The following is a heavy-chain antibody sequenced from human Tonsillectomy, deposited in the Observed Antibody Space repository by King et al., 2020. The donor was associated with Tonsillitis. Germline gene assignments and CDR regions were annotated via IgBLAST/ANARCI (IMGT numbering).Heavy chain of an antibody. J-gene: IGHJ4*01. V-gene: IGHV1-2*02. Sequence: VQLVQSGAEVKKPGASVKVSCKASGYTFTGSCIHWMQQAPGQGLEWMGWINPNNGGTNYAQKFQGRVTMTGDTPISTAYMELSSLRSDDTAVYFCAREGERDLLPDYWGQGTLVTVSS. CDR1: GYTFTGSC. CDR3: AREGERDLLPDY. D-gene: IGHD1-26*01. CDR2: INPNNGGT.